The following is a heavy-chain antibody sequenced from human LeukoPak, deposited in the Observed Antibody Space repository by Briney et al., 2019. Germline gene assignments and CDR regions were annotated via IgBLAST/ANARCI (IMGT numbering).Heavy chain of an antibody. CDR3: AKDTGQYYFDY. Sequence: ASVKVSCKASGGTYSSYAISWVRQAPGQGLEWMGGIIPIFGTANYAQKFQGRVTITADESTSTAYMELSSLRSEDTAVYYCAKDTGQYYFDYWGQGTLVTVSS. CDR2: IIPIFGTA. D-gene: IGHD2-8*02. J-gene: IGHJ4*02. V-gene: IGHV1-69*01. CDR1: GGTYSSYA.